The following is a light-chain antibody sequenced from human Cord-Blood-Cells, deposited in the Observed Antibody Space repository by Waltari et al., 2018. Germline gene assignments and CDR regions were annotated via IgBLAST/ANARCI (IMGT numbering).Light chain of an antibody. CDR3: AAWDDSLNGPV. Sequence: QSVLTQPPSASGTPGQRVTIPCSGSSSNLGSNTVHWYQQLPGTAPKILIYSNNQRPSGVPDRFSGSKSGTSASLAISGLQSEDEADYYCAAWDDSLNGPVFGGGTKLTVL. J-gene: IGLJ3*02. CDR1: SSNLGSNT. CDR2: SNN. V-gene: IGLV1-44*01.